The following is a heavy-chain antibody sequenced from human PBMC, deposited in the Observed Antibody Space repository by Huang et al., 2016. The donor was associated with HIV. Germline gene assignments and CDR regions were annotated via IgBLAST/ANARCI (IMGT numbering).Heavy chain of an antibody. Sequence: EVQLVESGGGLVQPGGSLKLSCEASGFTFSGSAMHWVRPASGKGREWVGRIRSKANSYATAYAASVKGRFTISRDDSKNTAYLQMNSLKTEDTAVYYCTRLTMIGDGDYWGQGTMVTVSS. CDR2: IRSKANSYAT. J-gene: IGHJ4*02. D-gene: IGHD3-22*01. CDR3: TRLTMIGDGDY. CDR1: GFTFSGSA. V-gene: IGHV3-73*01.